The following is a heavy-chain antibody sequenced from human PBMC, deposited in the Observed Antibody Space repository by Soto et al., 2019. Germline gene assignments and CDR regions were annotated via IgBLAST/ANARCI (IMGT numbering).Heavy chain of an antibody. CDR3: ARALILTGYYIHDAFDI. CDR2: IYYSGST. D-gene: IGHD3-9*01. V-gene: IGHV4-59*01. CDR1: GGSISSYY. Sequence: SETLSLTCTVSGGSISSYYWSWIRQPPGKGLEWIGYIYYSGSTNYNPSLKSRITITVDTSKNQFSLKLSSVTAADTAVYYCARALILTGYYIHDAFDIWGQGTMVTVSS. J-gene: IGHJ3*02.